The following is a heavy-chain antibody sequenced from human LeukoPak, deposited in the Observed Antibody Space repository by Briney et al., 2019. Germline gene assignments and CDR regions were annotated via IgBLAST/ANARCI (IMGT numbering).Heavy chain of an antibody. J-gene: IGHJ4*02. V-gene: IGHV3-23*01. Sequence: GGSLRLSCAASGFTFGSYAMGWVRQAPGKGLEWVSSIGGGGTTTYYADSVKGRFTISRDNSKNTLYLQMNSLRAEDTAVYYCAKDMVRGVHDYWGQGTLVTVSS. CDR2: IGGGGTTT. CDR1: GFTFGSYA. D-gene: IGHD3-10*01. CDR3: AKDMVRGVHDY.